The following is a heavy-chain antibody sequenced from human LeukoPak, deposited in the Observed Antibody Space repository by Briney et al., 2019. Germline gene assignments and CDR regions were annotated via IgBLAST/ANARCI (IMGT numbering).Heavy chain of an antibody. V-gene: IGHV4-59*01. J-gene: IGHJ3*01. D-gene: IGHD4-11*01. CDR2: IYYSGST. Sequence: SETLSLTCTVSGGSISSYYWSWIRQPPGKGLEWIGYIYYSGSTNYNPSLKSRVTISVDTSKNQFSLKLSSVTAADTAVYYCARTESTTIAFDLWGQGTMVTVSS. CDR3: ARTESTTIAFDL. CDR1: GGSISSYY.